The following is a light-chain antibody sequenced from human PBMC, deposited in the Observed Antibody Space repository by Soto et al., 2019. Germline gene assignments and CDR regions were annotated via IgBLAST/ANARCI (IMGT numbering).Light chain of an antibody. CDR3: CSYAGNYIVI. J-gene: IGLJ2*01. V-gene: IGLV2-11*01. CDR1: SSDVGGYDF. Sequence: QSALTQPRSVSGSPGQSVTISCTGTSSDVGGYDFVSWYQHHPGKAPKLMIYDVSKRPSGVPDRFSGSKSDNTASLTISGLQAEDEADYYCCSYAGNYIVIFGGGTKLTVL. CDR2: DVS.